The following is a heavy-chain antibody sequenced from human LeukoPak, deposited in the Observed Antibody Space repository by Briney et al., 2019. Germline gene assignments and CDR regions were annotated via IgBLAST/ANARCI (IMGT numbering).Heavy chain of an antibody. CDR2: IYYSGST. J-gene: IGHJ4*02. D-gene: IGHD3-22*01. V-gene: IGHV4-39*01. CDR3: ARSLVVVITIDY. Sequence: SETLSLTCTVSGGSISSSSYHWGWIRQPPGKGLEWIGSIYYSGSTYYNPSLKSRVAISVDTSKNQFSLKLSSVTAADTAVYYCARSLVVVITIDYWGQGTLVTVSS. CDR1: GGSISSSSYH.